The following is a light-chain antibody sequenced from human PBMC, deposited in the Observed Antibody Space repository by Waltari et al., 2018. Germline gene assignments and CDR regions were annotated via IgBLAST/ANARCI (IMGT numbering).Light chain of an antibody. J-gene: IGLJ3*02. V-gene: IGLV3-25*03. CDR3: QSGDSGGVGV. Sequence: SYELSQPPSVSVSPGQPARITCSGDAFPTQYAHWYQQKPGQGPVLVIYKDSKRPSGIPELFSGSSSGTTVTLTISGVQAEDEADYYCQSGDSGGVGVFGGGTKLTVL. CDR1: AFPTQY. CDR2: KDS.